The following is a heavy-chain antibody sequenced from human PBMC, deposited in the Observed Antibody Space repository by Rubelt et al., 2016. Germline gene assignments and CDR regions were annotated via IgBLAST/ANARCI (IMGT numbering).Heavy chain of an antibody. Sequence: QVQLQESGPGLVKPSETLSLTCTVSGGSINSYYWSWIRQPPGKGLEWIGYIYYTGSTNYNPSLTSRVTISKDTSKNQFSRTLTALTAADTAIYYCATRYCGGGSCYFYPEYHLDYWGQGTLVTVSS. CDR2: IYYTGST. D-gene: IGHD2-15*01. J-gene: IGHJ4*02. CDR3: ATRYCGGGSCYFYPEYHLDY. CDR1: GGSINSYY. V-gene: IGHV4-59*01.